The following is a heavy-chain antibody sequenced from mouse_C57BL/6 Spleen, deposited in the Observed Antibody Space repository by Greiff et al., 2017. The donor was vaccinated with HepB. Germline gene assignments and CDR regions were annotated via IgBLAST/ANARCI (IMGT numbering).Heavy chain of an antibody. CDR2: ISGGGGNT. CDR1: GFTFSSYT. Sequence: EVKLMESGGGLVKPGGSLKLSCAASGFTFSSYTMSWVRQTPEKRLEWVATISGGGGNTYYPDSVKGRFTISRDNAKNTLYLQMSSLRSEDTALYYCARQGHYYGSSYDYWGQGTTLTVSS. V-gene: IGHV5-9*01. J-gene: IGHJ2*01. D-gene: IGHD1-1*01. CDR3: ARQGHYYGSSYDY.